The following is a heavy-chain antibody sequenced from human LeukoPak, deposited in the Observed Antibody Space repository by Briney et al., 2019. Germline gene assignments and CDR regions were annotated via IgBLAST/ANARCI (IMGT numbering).Heavy chain of an antibody. CDR3: AKPGYSSGWYNAFDI. D-gene: IGHD6-19*01. Sequence: GGSLRLSCAASGFTFSSYAMSWVRQAPGKGLEWVSAISGSGGSTYYADSVKGRFTISRDNSKNTLYLQMNSLRAEDTVVYYCAKPGYSSGWYNAFDIWGQGTMVTVSS. J-gene: IGHJ3*02. CDR1: GFTFSSYA. V-gene: IGHV3-23*01. CDR2: ISGSGGST.